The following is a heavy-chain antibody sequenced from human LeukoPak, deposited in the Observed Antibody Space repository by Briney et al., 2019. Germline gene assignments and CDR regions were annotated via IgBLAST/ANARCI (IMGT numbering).Heavy chain of an antibody. D-gene: IGHD6-13*01. CDR3: AKGLGKQQLGASDI. CDR2: ISGSGGST. Sequence: RPGGSLRLSCAASGFTFSSYAMSWVRQAPGKGLEWVSAISGSGGSTYYADSVKGRFTISRDNSKNTLYLQMNSLRAEDTAVYYCAKGLGKQQLGASDIWGQGTMVTVSS. J-gene: IGHJ3*02. V-gene: IGHV3-23*01. CDR1: GFTFSSYA.